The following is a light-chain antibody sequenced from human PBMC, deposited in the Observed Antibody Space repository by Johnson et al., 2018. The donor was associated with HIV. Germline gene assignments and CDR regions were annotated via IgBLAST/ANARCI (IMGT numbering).Light chain of an antibody. V-gene: IGLV1-51*01. CDR1: SSNIGNNY. CDR3: GTWYSSLSAHYV. CDR2: DNN. Sequence: QSVLTQPPSVSAAPGQKVTISCSGSSSNIGNNYVSWYQQLPGTAPKLLIYDNNKRPSGIPDRFSGSKSGTSATLGITGLQTGDAADYYCGTWYSSLSAHYVVGTGTMVTVL. J-gene: IGLJ1*01.